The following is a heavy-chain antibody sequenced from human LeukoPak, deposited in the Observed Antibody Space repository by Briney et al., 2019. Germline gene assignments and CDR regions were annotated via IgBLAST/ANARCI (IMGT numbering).Heavy chain of an antibody. Sequence: GGSLRLSCAVSGFTVSNNYMSWVRQAPGKGLEWVSLIHSSGSTDYADSVKGRFTISRDNSKNTLYLQMNSLRDEDTAVYYCARGGDIMGTSRSAFYIWGQGTMVTVSS. J-gene: IGHJ3*02. V-gene: IGHV3-53*01. CDR1: GFTVSNNY. CDR3: ARGGDIMGTSRSAFYI. CDR2: IHSSGST. D-gene: IGHD1-26*01.